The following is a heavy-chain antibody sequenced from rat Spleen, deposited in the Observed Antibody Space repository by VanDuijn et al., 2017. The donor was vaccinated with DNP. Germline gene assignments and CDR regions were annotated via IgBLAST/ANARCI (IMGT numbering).Heavy chain of an antibody. V-gene: IGHV5-17*01. CDR3: TRETGD. Sequence: EVQLVESGGGLVQPGNSLKLSCAASGFTFSDYAMARVRQSPKKGLEWVATIIYDGSSTYYRDSVKGRFTISRDNAKSTLYLQMNSLRAEDTATYYCTRETGDWGQGVMVTVSS. CDR1: GFTFSDYA. CDR2: IIYDGSST. D-gene: IGHD5-1*01. J-gene: IGHJ2*01.